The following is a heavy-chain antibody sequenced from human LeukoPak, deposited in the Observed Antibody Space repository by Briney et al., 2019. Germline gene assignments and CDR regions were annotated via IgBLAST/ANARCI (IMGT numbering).Heavy chain of an antibody. Sequence: GESLKISCKGSGYSFTTNWIGWVRQMPGKGLEWMGIIYPGDSDTRYSPSFQGQVTISVDKSISTAYLQWSSLKASDTAMYYCARRSYVSSVYYRYMYYFDYWGQGTLVTVSS. CDR1: GYSFTTNW. J-gene: IGHJ4*02. CDR2: IYPGDSDT. CDR3: ARRSYVSSVYYRYMYYFDY. D-gene: IGHD3-22*01. V-gene: IGHV5-51*01.